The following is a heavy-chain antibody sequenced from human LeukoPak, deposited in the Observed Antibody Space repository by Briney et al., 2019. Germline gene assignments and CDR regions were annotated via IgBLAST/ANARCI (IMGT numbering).Heavy chain of an antibody. CDR1: GYTFTSYG. V-gene: IGHV1-46*01. J-gene: IGHJ6*02. CDR3: ARALAGHYYYGMDV. CDR2: INPSGGST. Sequence: ASVKVSCKASGYTFTSYGISWVRQAPGQGLEWMGIINPSGGSTSYAQKFQGRVTMTRDTSTSTVYMELSSLRSEDTAVYYCARALAGHYYYGMDVWGQGTTVTVSS. D-gene: IGHD6-19*01.